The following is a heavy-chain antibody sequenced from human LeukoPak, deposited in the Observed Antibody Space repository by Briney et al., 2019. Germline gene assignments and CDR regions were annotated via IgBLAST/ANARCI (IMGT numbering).Heavy chain of an antibody. CDR2: INHGGST. D-gene: IGHD6-6*01. J-gene: IGHJ4*02. V-gene: IGHV4-34*01. CDR1: GGAFSGYY. CDR3: ATLSVAARPDY. Sequence: SETLSLTCAVYGGAFSGYYWSWIRQPPGKGLEWIGEINHGGSTNYNPSLKSRVTISVDTSKNQFSLKLSSVTAADTAVYYCATLSVAARPDYWGQGTLVTVSS.